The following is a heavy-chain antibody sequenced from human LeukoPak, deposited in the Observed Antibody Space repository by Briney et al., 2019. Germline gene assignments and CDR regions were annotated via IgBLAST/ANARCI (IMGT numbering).Heavy chain of an antibody. Sequence: PSETLSLTCAVSGYSISSSNWWGWIRQPPGKGLEWIGYIYYSGNIYYNPSLKSRVTMSVDTSKDQFSLKLSSVTAADTAVYYCARGPQLYLFDYWGQGTLVTVSS. D-gene: IGHD6-13*01. CDR2: IYYSGNI. CDR3: ARGPQLYLFDY. V-gene: IGHV4-28*05. CDR1: GYSISSSNW. J-gene: IGHJ4*02.